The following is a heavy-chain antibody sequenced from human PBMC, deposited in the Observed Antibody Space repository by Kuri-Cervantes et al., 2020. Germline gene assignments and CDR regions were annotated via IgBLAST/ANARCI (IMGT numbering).Heavy chain of an antibody. J-gene: IGHJ4*02. V-gene: IGHV3-30-3*01. CDR1: GFTFSSYA. Sequence: GESLKISCAASGFTFSSYAMSWVRQAPGKGLEWVALISYDANNKYYVDSVKGRFTISRDNSKNTLYLQMNSLRAEDTAVYYCASDREYSGYENYSTIDYWGQGTLVTVSS. CDR3: ASDREYSGYENYSTIDY. D-gene: IGHD5-12*01. CDR2: ISYDANNK.